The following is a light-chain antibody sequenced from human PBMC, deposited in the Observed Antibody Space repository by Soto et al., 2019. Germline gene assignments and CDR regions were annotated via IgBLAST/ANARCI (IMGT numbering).Light chain of an antibody. CDR3: QVWDSTSDHYV. CDR2: DGS. CDR1: NIGSKS. V-gene: IGLV3-21*02. Sequence: SYELTQPPSVSVAPGQTARIPCGGDNIGSKSVYWYQQKPGQAPVVVVYDGSDRPSGIPERFSGSNSGTTATLTTSRVEAGDEADYFCQVWDSTSDHYVFGAGTRSPS. J-gene: IGLJ1*01.